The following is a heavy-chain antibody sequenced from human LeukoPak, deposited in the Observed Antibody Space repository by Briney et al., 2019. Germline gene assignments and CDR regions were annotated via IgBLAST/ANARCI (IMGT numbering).Heavy chain of an antibody. J-gene: IGHJ4*02. CDR3: AREPRYSNYGY. Sequence: ASVKVSCKASGYTFTGYYMHWVRQAPGQGLEWMGWINPNSGGTNYAQEFQGRVTMTRDTSISTAYMELSRLRSDDTAVYYCAREPRYSNYGYWGQGTLVTVSS. V-gene: IGHV1-2*02. CDR1: GYTFTGYY. D-gene: IGHD4-11*01. CDR2: INPNSGGT.